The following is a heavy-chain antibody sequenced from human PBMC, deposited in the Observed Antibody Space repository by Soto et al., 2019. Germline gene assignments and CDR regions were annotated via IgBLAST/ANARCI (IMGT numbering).Heavy chain of an antibody. Sequence: QVQLVESGGGVVQPGRSLRLSCAASGFTFSSYGMHWVRQAPGKGLEWVAVIWYDGSNKYYADSVKGRFTISRDNSKNTLYMQMNSLRAEDTAVYYCARGIKLLNYWGQGTLVTVSS. J-gene: IGHJ4*02. CDR3: ARGIKLLNY. CDR2: IWYDGSNK. V-gene: IGHV3-33*01. CDR1: GFTFSSYG. D-gene: IGHD1-26*01.